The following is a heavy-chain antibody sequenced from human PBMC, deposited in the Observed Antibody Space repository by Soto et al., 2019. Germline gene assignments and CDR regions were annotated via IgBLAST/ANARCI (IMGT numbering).Heavy chain of an antibody. CDR3: ARDLPLGAFDI. CDR1: GFTFSSYW. D-gene: IGHD1-26*01. V-gene: IGHV3-7*03. Sequence: GGSLRLSCAASGFTFSSYWMSWVRQAPGKGLEWVANIKQDGSEKHYLDSVKGRFTISRDNAKKSLYLQMEGLRAEDTAVYYCARDLPLGAFDISGQGTMVTVSS. CDR2: IKQDGSEK. J-gene: IGHJ3*02.